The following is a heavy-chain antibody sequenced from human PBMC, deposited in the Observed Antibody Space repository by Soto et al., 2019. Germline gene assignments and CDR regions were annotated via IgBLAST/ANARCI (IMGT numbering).Heavy chain of an antibody. J-gene: IGHJ5*02. Sequence: SETLSLTCTVSGVSISSGGYYWSWIRQHPGKGLEWIGFISYSGTTSYSPSLKSRVAISLDTSKNQFSLSLNFVTAADTAVYYCARGRGYSYGLDPWGQGSLVT. CDR3: ARGRGYSYGLDP. V-gene: IGHV4-30-4*08. CDR1: GVSISSGGYY. D-gene: IGHD5-18*01. CDR2: ISYSGTT.